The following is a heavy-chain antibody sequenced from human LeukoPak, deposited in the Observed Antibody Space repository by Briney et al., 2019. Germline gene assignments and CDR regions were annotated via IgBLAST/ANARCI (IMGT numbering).Heavy chain of an antibody. J-gene: IGHJ4*02. CDR2: IRPDGSAQ. CDR1: GFTFSTYW. CDR3: ARWESTRSPVYYYIDY. Sequence: GSLRLSCAASGFTFSTYWMTWVRQAPGKGLEWVANIRPDGSAQYYVDSVKGRFTISRDNAKNSLYLQMNSLRAEDTAVYYCARWESTRSPVYYYIDYWGQGTLVTVSS. V-gene: IGHV3-7*01. D-gene: IGHD3-10*01.